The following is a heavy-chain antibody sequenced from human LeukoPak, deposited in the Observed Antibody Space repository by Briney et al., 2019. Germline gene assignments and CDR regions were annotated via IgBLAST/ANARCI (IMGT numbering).Heavy chain of an antibody. D-gene: IGHD2-15*01. CDR3: ARGYCSGGSCYTLDY. CDR2: INHSGST. CDR1: GGSFSGYY. Sequence: SETLSLTCAVYGGSFSGYYWSWIRQPPGKGLEWIGEINHSGSTNYNPPLKSRVTISVDTSKNQFSLKLSSVTAADTAVYYCARGYCSGGSCYTLDYWGQGTLVTDSS. V-gene: IGHV4-34*01. J-gene: IGHJ4*02.